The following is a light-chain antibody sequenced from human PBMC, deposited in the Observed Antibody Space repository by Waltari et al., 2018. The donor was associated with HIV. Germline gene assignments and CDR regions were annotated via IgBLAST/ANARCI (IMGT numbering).Light chain of an antibody. CDR1: QAISNS. J-gene: IGKJ4*01. V-gene: IGKV1-NL1*01. CDR3: QQYFSPPPLT. Sequence: DIQMTQSPSSLSASVGDRVTITCRESQAISNSLAWYQQKPGKAPKLLLYAASRLESGVPSRFSGSRSGTDYALTISSLQPEDFAVYYCQQYFSPPPLTFGGGTKVEIK. CDR2: AAS.